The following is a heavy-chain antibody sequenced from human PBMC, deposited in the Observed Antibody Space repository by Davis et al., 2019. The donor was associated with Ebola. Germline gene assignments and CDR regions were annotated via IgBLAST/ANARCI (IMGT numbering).Heavy chain of an antibody. J-gene: IGHJ4*02. CDR3: AKQRGVGAIDYDY. D-gene: IGHD1-26*01. V-gene: IGHV3-23*01. CDR1: GFTFSSYV. CDR2: IGDSVDST. Sequence: GGSLRLSCTASGFTFSSYVMTWVRQAPGKGLEWVSGIGDSVDSTYYADSVKGRFTISRDNSEDTLYLQMNSLRADDTAVYYCAKQRGVGAIDYDYWGRGTVVTVSS.